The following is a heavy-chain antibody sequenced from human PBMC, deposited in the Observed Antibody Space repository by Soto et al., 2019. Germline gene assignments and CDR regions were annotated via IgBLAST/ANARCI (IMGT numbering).Heavy chain of an antibody. Sequence: ASVKVSCKASGYTFTGYYMHWVRQAPGQGLEWKGWINPNSGGTNYAQKFQGWVTMTTDMSMSTAYMELSRLRSDDMAVYYCALILGGSGSMIDDWGQGTLVTVSS. CDR3: ALILGGSGSMIDD. J-gene: IGHJ4*02. CDR2: INPNSGGT. CDR1: GYTFTGYY. D-gene: IGHD3-10*01. V-gene: IGHV1-2*04.